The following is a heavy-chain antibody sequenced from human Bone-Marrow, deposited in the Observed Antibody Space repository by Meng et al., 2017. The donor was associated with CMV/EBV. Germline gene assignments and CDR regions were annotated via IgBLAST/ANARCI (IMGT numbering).Heavy chain of an antibody. CDR3: ARVRWVGADL. V-gene: IGHV1-46*01. CDR1: GYTFTHYY. Sequence: KVSCKASGYTFTHYYMHWGRQAPGQGLEWMGIINPSGGSPSYAQKFQGRVTMTRDTSTSTVYMELSSLRSEDTAVYYCARVRWVGADLWGQGTLVTVSS. D-gene: IGHD1-26*01. CDR2: INPSGGSP. J-gene: IGHJ4*02.